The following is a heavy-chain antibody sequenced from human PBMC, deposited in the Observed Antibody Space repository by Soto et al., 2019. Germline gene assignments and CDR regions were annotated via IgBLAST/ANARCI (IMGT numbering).Heavy chain of an antibody. D-gene: IGHD2-15*01. CDR3: ARDAYCSGGSCHVY. CDR2: INQDGSEK. J-gene: IGHJ4*02. CDR1: GFTFSSYW. V-gene: IGHV3-7*04. Sequence: PGGSLRLSCVASGFTFSSYWMSWVRQAPGKGLEWVANINQDGSEKNYVDSVKGRFTISRDNAENSLDLQLNSLRAEDTAVYYCARDAYCSGGSCHVYWGQETLVTVSS.